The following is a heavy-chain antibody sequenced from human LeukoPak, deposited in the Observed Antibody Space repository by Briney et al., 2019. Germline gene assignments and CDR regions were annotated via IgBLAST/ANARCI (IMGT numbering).Heavy chain of an antibody. CDR2: IYYTGNT. J-gene: IGHJ3*02. Sequence: SETLSLTCTVSGDSISTSKSYWGWIRQPPLKGLEWIGSIYYTGNTYYNASLKSRVTISVDTSKNQFSLKLSSVTAADTAVYYCARHRRDGYISNAFDIWGQGTMVTVSS. D-gene: IGHD5-24*01. V-gene: IGHV4-39*01. CDR3: ARHRRDGYISNAFDI. CDR1: GDSISTSKSY.